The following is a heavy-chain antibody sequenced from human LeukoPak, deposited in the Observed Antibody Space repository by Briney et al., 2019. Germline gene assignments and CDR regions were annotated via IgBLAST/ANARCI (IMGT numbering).Heavy chain of an antibody. D-gene: IGHD3-10*01. Sequence: ASVKVSCKASGYTFTSYGISWVRQAPGQGLEWMGWISVYNGNTNYAQKLQGRVTMTTDTSTSTAYMELRSLRSDDTAVYYCASTLLWFGEPIKGYYFDYWGQGTLVTVSS. CDR3: ASTLLWFGEPIKGYYFDY. V-gene: IGHV1-18*04. J-gene: IGHJ4*02. CDR1: GYTFTSYG. CDR2: ISVYNGNT.